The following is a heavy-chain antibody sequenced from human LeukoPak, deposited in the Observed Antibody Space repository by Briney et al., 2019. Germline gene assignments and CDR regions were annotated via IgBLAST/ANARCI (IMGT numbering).Heavy chain of an antibody. CDR3: ARDHSFSDTAFAWFDP. CDR1: GYTFTGYY. V-gene: IGHV1-2*02. D-gene: IGHD5-18*01. CDR2: INPNSGGT. J-gene: IGHJ5*02. Sequence: ASVKVSCKASGYTFTGYYMHWVRQAPGQGLEWMGWINPNSGGTNYAQKFQGRVTMTRDTSISTAYMELSRLRSDDTAVYYCARDHSFSDTAFAWFDPWGQGTLVTVSS.